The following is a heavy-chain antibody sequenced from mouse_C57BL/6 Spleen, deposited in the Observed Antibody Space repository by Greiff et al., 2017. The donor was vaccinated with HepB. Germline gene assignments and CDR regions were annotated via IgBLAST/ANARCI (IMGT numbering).Heavy chain of an antibody. CDR1: GYTFTDYY. V-gene: IGHV1-76*01. CDR2: IYPGSGNT. J-gene: IGHJ3*01. Sequence: VQVVESGAELVRPGASVKLSCKASGYTFTDYYINWVKQRPGQGLEWIARIYPGSGNTYYNEKFKGKATLTAEKSSSTAYMQLSSLTSEDSAVYFCARSGYDYDGGTWFAYWGQGTLVTVSA. CDR3: ARSGYDYDGGTWFAY. D-gene: IGHD2-4*01.